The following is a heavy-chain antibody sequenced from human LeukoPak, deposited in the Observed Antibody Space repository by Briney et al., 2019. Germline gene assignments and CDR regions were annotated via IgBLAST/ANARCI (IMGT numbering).Heavy chain of an antibody. D-gene: IGHD4-17*01. CDR2: ISSSSSYI. CDR3: AIKDYGDFPYYGMDV. CDR1: GFTFSSYS. V-gene: IGHV3-21*01. Sequence: PGGSLRLSCAASGFTFSSYSMNWVRQAPGKGLEWVSSISSSSSYIYYADSVKGRFTISRDNAKNSLYLQMNSLRAEDTAVYYCAIKDYGDFPYYGMDVWGQGTTVTVSS. J-gene: IGHJ6*02.